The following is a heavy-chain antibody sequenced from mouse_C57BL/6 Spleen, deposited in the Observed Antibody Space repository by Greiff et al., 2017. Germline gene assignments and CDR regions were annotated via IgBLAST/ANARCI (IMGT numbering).Heavy chain of an antibody. CDR3: ARDSSGYFDY. CDR2: IDPSDSET. D-gene: IGHD3-2*02. V-gene: IGHV1-52*01. CDR1: GYTFTSYW. J-gene: IGHJ2*01. Sequence: QVQLQQPGAELVRPGSSVKLSCKASGYTFTSYWMHWVKQRPIQGLEWIGNIDPSDSETHYNQKFKNKATLTVDKSSSTAYMQLSSLTSEDSAVYYCARDSSGYFDYWGQGTTLTVSS.